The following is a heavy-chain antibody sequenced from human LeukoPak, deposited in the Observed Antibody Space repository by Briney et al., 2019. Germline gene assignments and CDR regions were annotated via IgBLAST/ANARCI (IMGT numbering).Heavy chain of an antibody. J-gene: IGHJ4*02. CDR3: ARAGQYRFDY. CDR1: GFTFSSFW. V-gene: IGHV3-74*03. CDR2: MNMDGSIT. D-gene: IGHD2-2*01. Sequence: PGGSLRLSCAASGFTFSSFWMHWVRQAPGEGLVWVSRMNMDGSITTYADSVKGRFTISRDNAKNTLYLQMNSLRAEDTGVYYCARAGQYRFDYWGQGTLVTVSS.